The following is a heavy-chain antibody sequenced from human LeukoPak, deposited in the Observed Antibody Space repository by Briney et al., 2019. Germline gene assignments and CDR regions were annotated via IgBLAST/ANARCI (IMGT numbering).Heavy chain of an antibody. D-gene: IGHD6-19*01. J-gene: IGHJ5*02. CDR3: ATKRIAVSEGWFDP. V-gene: IGHV4-34*01. CDR2: INHSGST. CDR1: GGSFSGYY. Sequence: PSETLSLTCAVYGGSFSGYYWSWIRQPPGKGLEWIGEINHSGSTNYNPSLKSRVTISVDTSKNQFSLKLSSVTAADTAVYYCATKRIAVSEGWFDPWGQGTLVTVSS.